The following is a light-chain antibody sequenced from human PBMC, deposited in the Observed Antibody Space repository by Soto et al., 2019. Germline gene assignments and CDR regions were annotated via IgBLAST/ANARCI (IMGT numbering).Light chain of an antibody. CDR1: QSINTF. J-gene: IGKJ3*01. CDR2: DAS. V-gene: IGKV3-11*01. CDR3: QQRSNWPGVT. Sequence: EVLLTQSPATLSVSPGESVTLSCRASQSINTFLAWYQQKPGQAPRLLIYDASSRAAGVPARFSGRGSGTDFTLTINRLEPEDFAVYHCQQRSNWPGVTFGPGTNVDIK.